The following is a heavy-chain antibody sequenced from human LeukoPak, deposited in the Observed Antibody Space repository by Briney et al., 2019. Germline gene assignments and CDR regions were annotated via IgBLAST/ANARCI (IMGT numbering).Heavy chain of an antibody. CDR1: GYTFTTSW. V-gene: IGHV5-51*01. CDR2: IYAGNSDT. CDR3: AILNHPDGRVY. D-gene: IGHD5-24*01. J-gene: IGHJ4*02. Sequence: GESLKISCQGFGYTFTTSWIGWVRQLPGKGLEWMAIIYAGNSDTEYSPSFQGQVSISTDRSISTAYLQWSSLQASDTAIYYCAILNHPDGRVYWGQGTPVTVSS.